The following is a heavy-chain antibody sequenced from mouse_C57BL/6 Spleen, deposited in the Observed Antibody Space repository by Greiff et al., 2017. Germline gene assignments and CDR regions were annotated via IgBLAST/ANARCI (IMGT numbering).Heavy chain of an antibody. CDR1: GYSITSGYY. V-gene: IGHV3-6*01. CDR2: ISYDGSN. J-gene: IGHJ2*01. CDR3: ARDLLTLFDY. Sequence: VQLKESGPGLVKPSQSLSLTCSVTGYSITSGYYWNWIRQFPGNKLEWTGYISYDGSNNYNPSLKNRISITRDTSKNQFFLKLNSVTTEDTATYYCARDLLTLFDYWGQGTTLTVSS. D-gene: IGHD2-10*01.